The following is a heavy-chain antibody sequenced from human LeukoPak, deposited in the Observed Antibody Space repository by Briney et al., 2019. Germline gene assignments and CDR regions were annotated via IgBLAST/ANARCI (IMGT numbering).Heavy chain of an antibody. CDR1: GYGYTSYW. CDR3: ARHTYYYDSMNLDY. Sequence: GEALKHPRKASGYGYTSYWMGWVRKMPGQGLDWMGIIYPGHSHTGYRPIFQGKVTISADKTISTAYMQWSSLKASDAAMYYCARHTYYYDSMNLDYWAQGTEVSVP. CDR2: IYPGHSHT. V-gene: IGHV5-51*01. J-gene: IGHJ4*02. D-gene: IGHD3-22*01.